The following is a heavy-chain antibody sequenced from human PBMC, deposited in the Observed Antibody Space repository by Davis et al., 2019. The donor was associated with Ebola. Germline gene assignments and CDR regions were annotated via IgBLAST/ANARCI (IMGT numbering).Heavy chain of an antibody. Sequence: SETLSLTCTVSGGSISSSSYYWSWIRQPPGKGLEWIGYIYYSGSTNYNPSLKSRVTISVDTSKNQFSLKLSSVTAADTAVYYCARGRRSPADYWGQGTLVTVSS. CDR1: GGSISSSSYY. V-gene: IGHV4-61*01. D-gene: IGHD1-26*01. CDR3: ARGRRSPADY. J-gene: IGHJ4*02. CDR2: IYYSGST.